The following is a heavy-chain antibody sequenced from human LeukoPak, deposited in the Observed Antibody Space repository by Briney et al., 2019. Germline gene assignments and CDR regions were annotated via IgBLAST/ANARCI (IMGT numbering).Heavy chain of an antibody. D-gene: IGHD4-11*01. Sequence: SGPTLVNPPQTLSLTCTVSGGAMNSGGYYWIWIRQHPGRGLEWIGYIYSGGSTYYNPSLKSRVIISVDTSKSQFSLQLISVTAADTAVYYCARGFGYSQYYYYYYGMDVWGQGTTVTVSS. V-gene: IGHV4-31*03. CDR3: ARGFGYSQYYYYYYGMDV. CDR1: GGAMNSGGYY. CDR2: IYSGGST. J-gene: IGHJ6*02.